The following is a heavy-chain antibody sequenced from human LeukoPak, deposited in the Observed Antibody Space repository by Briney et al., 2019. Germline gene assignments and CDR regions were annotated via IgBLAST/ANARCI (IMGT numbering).Heavy chain of an antibody. CDR2: INPNSGGT. CDR1: GYTFTGYY. Sequence: GASEKVSCKASGYTFTGYYMHWVRQAPGQGLGWMGWINPNSGGTNDAQKFQGRVTMTRDTSISTAYMELSRLRSDDTAVYYCARPRYSYGPVGIDYWGQGTLVTVSP. D-gene: IGHD5-18*01. CDR3: ARPRYSYGPVGIDY. V-gene: IGHV1-2*02. J-gene: IGHJ4*02.